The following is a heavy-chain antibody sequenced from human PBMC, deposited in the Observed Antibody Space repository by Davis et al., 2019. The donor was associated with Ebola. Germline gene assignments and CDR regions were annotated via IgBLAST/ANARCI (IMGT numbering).Heavy chain of an antibody. D-gene: IGHD4-23*01. CDR3: AREDYVGPYYYGMDV. CDR2: IYYSGST. CDR1: GGSISNYY. J-gene: IGHJ6*04. Sequence: SETLSLTCTVSGGSISNYYWSWIRQPPGKGLEWIGYIYYSGSTNYNPSLKSRVTISVDTSKNQFSLKLSSVTAADTSVYYCAREDYVGPYYYGMDVWGKGTTVTVSS. V-gene: IGHV4-59*12.